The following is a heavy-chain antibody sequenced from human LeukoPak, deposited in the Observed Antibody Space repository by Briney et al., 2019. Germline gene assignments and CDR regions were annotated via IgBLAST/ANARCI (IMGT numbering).Heavy chain of an antibody. D-gene: IGHD3-22*01. Sequence: PGGSLGLSCAASGFTFSSYSMNWVRQAPGKGLEWVSSISSSSSYIYYADSVKGRFTISRDNAKNSLYLQMNSLRAEDTAVYYCARDSYYYDSSGYYPFDYWGQGTLVTVSS. CDR3: ARDSYYYDSSGYYPFDY. J-gene: IGHJ4*02. V-gene: IGHV3-21*01. CDR2: ISSSSSYI. CDR1: GFTFSSYS.